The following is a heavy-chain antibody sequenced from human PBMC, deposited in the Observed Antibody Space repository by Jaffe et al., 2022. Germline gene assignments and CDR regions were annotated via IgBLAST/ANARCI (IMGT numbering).Heavy chain of an antibody. CDR3: AKDFRAGSGLFDY. CDR1: GFTFSSFA. J-gene: IGHJ4*02. CDR2: VPYDGSSK. V-gene: IGHV3-30*02. D-gene: IGHD6-19*01. Sequence: QVQLVESGGGVVQPGGSLRLSCAASGFTFSSFAMHWVRQTPGKGLEWVAFVPYDGSSKHYGDSVKGRFTISRDNSKNTVYLQMNSLRVEDTAVYYCAKDFRAGSGLFDYWGQGTLVTVSS.